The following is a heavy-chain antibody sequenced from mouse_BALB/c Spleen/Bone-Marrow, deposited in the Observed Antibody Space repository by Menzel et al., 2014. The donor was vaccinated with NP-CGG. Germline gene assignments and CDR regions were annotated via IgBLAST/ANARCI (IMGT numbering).Heavy chain of an antibody. CDR2: IYPYYGVS. Sequence: VQLQQSGPELVKPGASVKISCKASGYSFXGYYMHWVKQSHGNSLDWIGYIYPYYGVSSYNQKFKGKATLTVDKSSSTAYMELRSLTSDDSAVYYCESRGEYFDVWGAGTTVTVSS. CDR3: ESRGEYFDV. CDR1: GYSFXGYY. J-gene: IGHJ1*01. V-gene: IGHV1-31*01.